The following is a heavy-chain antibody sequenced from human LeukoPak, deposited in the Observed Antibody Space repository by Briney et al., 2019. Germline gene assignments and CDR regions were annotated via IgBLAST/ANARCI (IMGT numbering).Heavy chain of an antibody. J-gene: IGHJ4*02. CDR1: GFTFSNYW. Sequence: GGSLRLSCAASGFTFSNYWMHWVRQAPGKGLEWVANIKEDGSKKYHADSVKGRFSISRDNAKNPLYLQMNSLRAEDTAVYYCARALDAWGQGTLLTVSS. CDR2: IKEDGSKK. CDR3: ARALDA. D-gene: IGHD2-2*03. V-gene: IGHV3-7*03.